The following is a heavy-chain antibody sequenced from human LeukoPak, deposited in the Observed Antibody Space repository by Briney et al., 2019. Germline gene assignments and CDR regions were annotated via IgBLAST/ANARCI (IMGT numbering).Heavy chain of an antibody. CDR2: IIPNSGAT. J-gene: IGHJ3*02. Sequence: GASVKVSCKASGYTFTSYDINWVRQAPGQGLEWMGRIIPNSGATNYAQNFQGRVTMTRDTSISTAYMELSRLSPDDTAVYYCARGISGGFDIWGQGTKVTVSS. V-gene: IGHV1-2*06. CDR1: GYTFTSYD. CDR3: ARGISGGFDI. D-gene: IGHD2-21*01.